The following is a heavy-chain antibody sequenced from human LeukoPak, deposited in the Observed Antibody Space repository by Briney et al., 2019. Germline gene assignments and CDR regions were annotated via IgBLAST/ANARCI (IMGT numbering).Heavy chain of an antibody. CDR1: GYTFSNYE. CDR2: MNPDSGDT. CDR3: ARGLGTYDSSELTWPMISF. D-gene: IGHD3-22*01. Sequence: ASVKVSCKASGYTFSNYEINWVRQATGQGLAWMGWMNPDSGDTAYAQKFQGRITMTRSTSISTAFLELSSLRSDDTAVYYCARGLGTYDSSELTWPMISFWGQGTVVTVSS. V-gene: IGHV1-8*01. J-gene: IGHJ4*02.